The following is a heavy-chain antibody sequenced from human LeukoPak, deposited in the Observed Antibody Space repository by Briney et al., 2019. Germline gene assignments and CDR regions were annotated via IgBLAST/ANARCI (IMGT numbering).Heavy chain of an antibody. Sequence: SETLSLTCTVSGGSISSGGYYWSWIRQHPGKGLEWIGYIYYSGSTYYNPSLKSRVTISVDTSKNQFSLKPSSVTAADTAVYYCARGPYDILTGYANYFDYWGQGTLVTVSS. V-gene: IGHV4-31*03. CDR3: ARGPYDILTGYANYFDY. D-gene: IGHD3-9*01. CDR2: IYYSGST. CDR1: GGSISSGGYY. J-gene: IGHJ4*02.